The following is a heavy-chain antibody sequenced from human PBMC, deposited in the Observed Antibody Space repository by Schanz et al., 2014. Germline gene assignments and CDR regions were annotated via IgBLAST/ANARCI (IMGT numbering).Heavy chain of an antibody. CDR2: IGSSSTTM. V-gene: IGHV3-48*01. Sequence: EVQLVESGGGLVKPGGSLRLSCVASGFTFFTYNMNWVRQAPGRGLEWISYIGSSSTTMYYADSVKGRFTISRDNAKNSLYLQMNSLRVEDTAVYYCARWRVGGLNILADDYDIWGQGTEVIVSS. D-gene: IGHD5-12*01. CDR3: ARWRVGGLNILADDYDI. CDR1: GFTFFTYN. J-gene: IGHJ3*02.